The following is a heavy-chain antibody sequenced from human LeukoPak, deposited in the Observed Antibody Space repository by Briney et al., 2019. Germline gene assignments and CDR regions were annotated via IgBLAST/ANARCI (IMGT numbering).Heavy chain of an antibody. CDR1: GFTFSNYW. CDR3: AKAHKTAPLWFDP. Sequence: GSLRLSCAASGFTFSNYWMHWVRQAPGKGLVWVSRINSDGSTTTYADSVKGRFTISRDNSKNTLYLQMNSLRAEDTAVYYCAKAHKTAPLWFDPWGQGTLVSVSS. J-gene: IGHJ5*02. V-gene: IGHV3-74*01. CDR2: INSDGSTT.